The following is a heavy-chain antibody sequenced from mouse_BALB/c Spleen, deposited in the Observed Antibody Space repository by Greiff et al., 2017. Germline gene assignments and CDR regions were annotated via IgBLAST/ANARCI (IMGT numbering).Heavy chain of an antibody. CDR1: GYTFTSYY. D-gene: IGHD2-3*01. V-gene: IGHV1S81*02. J-gene: IGHJ2*01. CDR2: INPSNGGT. Sequence: QVQLQQSGAELVKPGASVKLSCKASGYTFTSYYMYWVKQRPGQGLEWIGEINPSNGGTNFNEKFKSKATLTVDKSSSTAYMQLSSLTSEDSAVYYSTRGEMGRYSDYWGQGTTLTDSS. CDR3: TRGEMGRYSDY.